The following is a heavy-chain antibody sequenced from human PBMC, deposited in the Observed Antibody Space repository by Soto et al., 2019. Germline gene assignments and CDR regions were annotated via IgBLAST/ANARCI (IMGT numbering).Heavy chain of an antibody. Sequence: GGSLRLSCAASGFTVSSNYMSWVRQAPGKGLEWVPVIYSGGSTYYADSVKGRFTISRDNSKNTLYLQMNSLRAEDTAVYYCATYSSGWYFQHWGQGTLVTVS. D-gene: IGHD6-19*01. CDR2: IYSGGST. CDR3: ATYSSGWYFQH. J-gene: IGHJ1*01. V-gene: IGHV3-66*01. CDR1: GFTVSSNY.